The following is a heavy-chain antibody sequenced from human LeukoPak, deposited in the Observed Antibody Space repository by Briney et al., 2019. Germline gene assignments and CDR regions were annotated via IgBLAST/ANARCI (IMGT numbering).Heavy chain of an antibody. D-gene: IGHD3-9*01. Sequence: PSETLSLTCTVSGDSIDSYYWSWIRQPPGKGLEWIGYIYYSGSTNYNPSLKSRVTISVDTSKNQFSLKLSSVTAADTAVYYCARDNRGRYSYYYYYGMDVWGQGTTVTVSS. CDR3: ARDNRGRYSYYYYYGMDV. V-gene: IGHV4-59*01. CDR2: IYYSGST. J-gene: IGHJ6*02. CDR1: GDSIDSYY.